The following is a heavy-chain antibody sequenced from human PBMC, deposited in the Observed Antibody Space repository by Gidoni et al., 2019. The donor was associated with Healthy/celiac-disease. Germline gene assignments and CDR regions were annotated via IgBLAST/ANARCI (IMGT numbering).Heavy chain of an antibody. CDR2: ISSSSSYI. CDR3: ARDSSSWYY. D-gene: IGHD6-13*01. J-gene: IGHJ4*02. V-gene: IGHV3-21*01. CDR1: GFTFSSYS. Sequence: EVQLVESGGGLVKPGVSLSLSCAASGFTFSSYSMNWVRQAPGKGLEWVSSISSSSSYIYYADAVKGRFTISRDKAKNSLYLQMNSLRDEDTAVYYCARDSSSWYYWGQGTLVTVSS.